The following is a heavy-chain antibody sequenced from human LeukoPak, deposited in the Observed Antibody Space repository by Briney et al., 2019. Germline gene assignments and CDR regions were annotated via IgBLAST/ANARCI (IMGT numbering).Heavy chain of an antibody. V-gene: IGHV3-30-3*01. CDR1: RFTFSSYA. D-gene: IGHD3-10*01. Sequence: GGSLRLSCAASRFTFSSYAIHWVRQAPGKGLEWVAVISYDGSNKYYADSVKGRFTISRDNAKNSLYLQMNSLRAEDTAVYYCARDGSNYYYGMDVWGKGTTVTVSS. CDR3: ARDGSNYYYGMDV. CDR2: ISYDGSNK. J-gene: IGHJ6*04.